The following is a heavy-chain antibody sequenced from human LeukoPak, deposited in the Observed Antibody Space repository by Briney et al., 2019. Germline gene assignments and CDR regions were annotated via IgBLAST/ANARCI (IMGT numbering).Heavy chain of an antibody. Sequence: GGSLRLSCAASGFTFSSYSMNWVRQAPGKGLEWVSSISSSSSYIYYADSVKGRFTISRDNAKNSLYLQMNSLRAEDTAVYYCAKGGHCSGGSCYYDYWGQGTLVTVSS. D-gene: IGHD2-15*01. CDR3: AKGGHCSGGSCYYDY. CDR1: GFTFSSYS. CDR2: ISSSSSYI. V-gene: IGHV3-21*04. J-gene: IGHJ4*02.